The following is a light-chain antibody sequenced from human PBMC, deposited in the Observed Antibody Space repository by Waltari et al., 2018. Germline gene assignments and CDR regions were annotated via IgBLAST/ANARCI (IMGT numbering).Light chain of an antibody. CDR2: GAS. Sequence: EIVMTQSPATLSVSPGERATLSCRASQSVNSNLAWYQQTPGQAPRLLIYGASTRATGIPARFSGSGSGTEFTLTSSSLQSEDLAVYYCQQYNNWPPWTFGQGTKVEIK. V-gene: IGKV3-15*01. CDR1: QSVNSN. CDR3: QQYNNWPPWT. J-gene: IGKJ1*01.